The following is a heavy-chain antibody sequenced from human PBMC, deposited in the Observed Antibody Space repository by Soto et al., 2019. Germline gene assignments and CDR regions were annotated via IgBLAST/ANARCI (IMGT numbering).Heavy chain of an antibody. CDR3: ARDEGSSIAARPLD. D-gene: IGHD6-6*01. Sequence: GGSLRLSCAASGFTFSSYGMHWVRQAPGKGLEWVAVIWYDGSNKYYADSVKGRFTISRDNSKNTLYLQMNSLRAEDTAVYYCARDEGSSIAARPLDWGQGTLVTVSS. CDR2: IWYDGSNK. CDR1: GFTFSSYG. V-gene: IGHV3-33*01. J-gene: IGHJ4*02.